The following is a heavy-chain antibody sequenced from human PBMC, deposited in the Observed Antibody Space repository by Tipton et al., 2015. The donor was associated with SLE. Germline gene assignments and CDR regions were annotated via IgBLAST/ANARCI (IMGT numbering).Heavy chain of an antibody. CDR1: GGSISSYY. V-gene: IGHV4-59*01. Sequence: TLSLTCTVSGGSISSYYWSWIRQPPGKGLEWIGYIYYSGSTNYNPSLKSRVTISVDTSKNQFSLKLSSVTAADTAVYYCARGGPSGSYYDGSTTLDYWGQGTLVTVSS. J-gene: IGHJ4*02. D-gene: IGHD3-10*01. CDR2: IYYSGST. CDR3: ARGGPSGSYYDGSTTLDY.